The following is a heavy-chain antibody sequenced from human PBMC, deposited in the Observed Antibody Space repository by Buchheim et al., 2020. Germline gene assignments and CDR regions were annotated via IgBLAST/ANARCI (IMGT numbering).Heavy chain of an antibody. CDR1: GFTFSSYE. Sequence: EVQLVESGGGLVQPGGSLRLSCAASGFTFSSYEMNWVRQAPGKGLEWVSYISSSGSTIYYADSVKGRLTISRDNAKNSLYLQMNSLRAEDTAVYYCAILWFGELLPYYYYGMDVWGQGTT. V-gene: IGHV3-48*03. CDR3: AILWFGELLPYYYYGMDV. J-gene: IGHJ6*02. D-gene: IGHD3-10*01. CDR2: ISSSGSTI.